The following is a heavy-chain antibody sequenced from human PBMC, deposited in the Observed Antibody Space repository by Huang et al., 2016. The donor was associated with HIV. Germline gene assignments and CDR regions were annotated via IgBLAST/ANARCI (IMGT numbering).Heavy chain of an antibody. CDR1: GGGSSSYA. V-gene: IGHV1-69*13. J-gene: IGHJ4*02. Sequence: QVQLVQSGAEVKKPGSSVKLSCQSSGGGSSSYAISWVRQARGQGLEGMGGIIPIFGTTDYAPRFQGRVTITADESTNTAYIELSSLEYDDTALYYCARLGPRWGLATIWTLVYWGQGTLVTVSS. CDR3: ARLGPRWGLATIWTLVY. CDR2: IIPIFGTT. D-gene: IGHD5-12*01.